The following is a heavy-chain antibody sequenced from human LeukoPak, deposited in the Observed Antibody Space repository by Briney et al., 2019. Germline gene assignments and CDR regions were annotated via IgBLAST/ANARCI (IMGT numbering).Heavy chain of an antibody. V-gene: IGHV1-69*13. CDR2: IIPIFGTA. D-gene: IGHD6-6*01. CDR1: GGTFSSYA. J-gene: IGHJ4*02. Sequence: SVKVSCKASGGTFSSYAISWVRQAPGQGLEWMGGIIPIFGTANYAQRFQGRVTITADESTSTAYMELSSLRSEDTAVYYCARVPLLTSSSRGGYYFDYWGQGTLVTVSS. CDR3: ARVPLLTSSSRGGYYFDY.